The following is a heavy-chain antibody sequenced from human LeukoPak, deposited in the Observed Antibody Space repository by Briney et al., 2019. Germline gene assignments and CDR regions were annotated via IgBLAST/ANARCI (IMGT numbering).Heavy chain of an antibody. V-gene: IGHV3-30*03. Sequence: GGSLRLSCAGSGFTFNTYGMHWVRQAPGRGLEWVALISYDGSNKYYADSVKGRFTISRDNSKNTLYLQMNSLRAEDTAVYYCARAGGSTVSHSDYWGQGTLVTVSS. CDR2: ISYDGSNK. D-gene: IGHD4-17*01. CDR3: ARAGGSTVSHSDY. J-gene: IGHJ4*02. CDR1: GFTFNTYG.